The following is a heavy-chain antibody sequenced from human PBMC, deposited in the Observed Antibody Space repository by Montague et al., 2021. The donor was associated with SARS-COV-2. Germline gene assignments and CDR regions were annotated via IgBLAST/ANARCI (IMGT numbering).Heavy chain of an antibody. CDR2: VHQADAK. CDR1: GLSLTTLATC. J-gene: IGHJ6*02. D-gene: IGHD1-26*01. Sequence: PALVKPTQTLTLTCTFSGLSLTTLATCMSWVRQHLGHAPEWLARVHQADAKLYNASLKTRLTIPKDTSKNHVVLTMTNMDPVDTGTYYCARSGQPAGNYAPLGYYCLDVWGRGTAVNVSS. V-gene: IGHV2-70*17. CDR3: ARSGQPAGNYAPLGYYCLDV.